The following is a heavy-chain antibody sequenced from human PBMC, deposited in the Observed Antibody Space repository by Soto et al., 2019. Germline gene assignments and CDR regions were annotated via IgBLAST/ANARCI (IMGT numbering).Heavy chain of an antibody. D-gene: IGHD3-9*01. CDR3: ATLTMYEILTGFYAC. CDR2: IYSDGST. Sequence: GGSLRLSCAASGFTVNSNYMSWVRQAPGKGLEWVSVIYSDGSTYYADSVKGRFIISRDNSNNTLYFQMNSLRAEDTAVYYCATLTMYEILTGFYACWGQGTLVTVSS. J-gene: IGHJ4*02. CDR1: GFTVNSNY. V-gene: IGHV3-66*01.